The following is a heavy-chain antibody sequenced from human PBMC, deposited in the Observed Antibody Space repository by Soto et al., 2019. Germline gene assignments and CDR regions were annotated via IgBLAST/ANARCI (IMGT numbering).Heavy chain of an antibody. V-gene: IGHV3-23*01. CDR3: AKCLSPITIVRGLIIRRDYGMDV. CDR2: ISGSGGST. CDR1: GFNFSSYA. Sequence: PGGSLRLSCAASGFNFSSYAMTWVRQAPGKGLEWVSAISGSGGSTYYADSVKGRFTIPRDNSKNTLYLQMNSLRAEDTAVYYCAKCLSPITIVRGLIIRRDYGMDVWGQGTTVTVSS. J-gene: IGHJ6*02. D-gene: IGHD3-10*01.